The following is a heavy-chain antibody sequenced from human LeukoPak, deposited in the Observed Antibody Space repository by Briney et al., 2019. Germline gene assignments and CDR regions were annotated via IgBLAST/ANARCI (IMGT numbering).Heavy chain of an antibody. V-gene: IGHV3-30*04. Sequence: GRSLRLSCAASGFIISTYAMHWVRQAPGKGLEWVAVISYDGSNKYYADSVKGRFTISRDNSKNTLYLQMNSLRAEDTAVYYCAKEYQQLVGGYWGQGTLVTVSS. D-gene: IGHD6-13*01. J-gene: IGHJ4*02. CDR1: GFIISTYA. CDR2: ISYDGSNK. CDR3: AKEYQQLVGGY.